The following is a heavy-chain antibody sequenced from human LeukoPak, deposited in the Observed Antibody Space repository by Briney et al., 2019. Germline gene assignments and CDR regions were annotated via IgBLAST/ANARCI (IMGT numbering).Heavy chain of an antibody. Sequence: SETLSLTCTVSGGSISSYYWSWIRHPPGKGLEWIGEINHSGSTNYNPSLKSRVTISVDTSKNQFFLKLSSETAADTAVYYCARVGVMGVQHWGQGTLVTVSS. CDR3: ARVGVMGVQH. D-gene: IGHD3-16*01. CDR1: GGSISSYY. CDR2: INHSGST. J-gene: IGHJ1*01. V-gene: IGHV4-34*01.